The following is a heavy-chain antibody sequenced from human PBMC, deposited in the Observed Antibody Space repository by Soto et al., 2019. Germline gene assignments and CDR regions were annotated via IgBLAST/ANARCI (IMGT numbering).Heavy chain of an antibody. CDR3: ASGQSVLRFLEWLHNPHYYYMDV. J-gene: IGHJ6*03. Sequence: ASVKVSCKASGYTFTSYDINWVRQATGQGLEWMGWMNPNSGNTGYAQKFQGRVTMTRNTSISTAYMELSSLRSEDTAVYYCASGQSVLRFLEWLHNPHYYYMDVWGKGTTVTVSS. V-gene: IGHV1-8*01. CDR2: MNPNSGNT. CDR1: GYTFTSYD. D-gene: IGHD3-3*01.